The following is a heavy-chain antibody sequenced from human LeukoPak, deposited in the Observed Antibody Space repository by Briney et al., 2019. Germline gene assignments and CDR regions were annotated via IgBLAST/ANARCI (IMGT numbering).Heavy chain of an antibody. CDR2: ISSSGSTI. CDR1: GFTFSDYY. Sequence: GGSLRLSCAASGFTFSDYYMSWLRQAPGKGLEWVSYISSSGSTIYYADSVKGRFTISRDNAKNSLYLQMNSLRAEDTAVYYCARDPHRYCGGDCYSDYWGQGTLVTVSS. CDR3: ARDPHRYCGGDCYSDY. V-gene: IGHV3-11*01. J-gene: IGHJ4*02. D-gene: IGHD2-21*02.